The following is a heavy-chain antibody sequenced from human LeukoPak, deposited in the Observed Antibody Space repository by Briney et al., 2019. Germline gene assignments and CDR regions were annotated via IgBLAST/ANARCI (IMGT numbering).Heavy chain of an antibody. Sequence: SETLSLTCTVSGYSISSGYYWGWIRQPPGKGLERIAIIYHSGITYYNPSLKSRVTISVDTSKNQFSLKLTSVTAADTAVYYCASNLYGSGNYFAYWGQGTLVTVSS. V-gene: IGHV4-38-2*02. CDR1: GYSISSGYY. J-gene: IGHJ4*02. CDR3: ASNLYGSGNYFAY. D-gene: IGHD3-10*01. CDR2: IYHSGIT.